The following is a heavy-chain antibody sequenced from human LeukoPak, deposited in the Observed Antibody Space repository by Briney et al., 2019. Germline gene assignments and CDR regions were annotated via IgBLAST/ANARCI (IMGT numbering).Heavy chain of an antibody. J-gene: IGHJ4*02. Sequence: PGGSLRLSCAASGFTFSDYYMSWIRQAPGKGLEWVSYISSSGSTIYYADPVKGRFTISRDNAKNSLYLQMNSLRAEDTAVYYCARDMVPGRGYSYGYPLDYWGQGTLVTVSS. CDR3: ARDMVPGRGYSYGYPLDY. V-gene: IGHV3-11*01. CDR2: ISSSGSTI. D-gene: IGHD5-18*01. CDR1: GFTFSDYY.